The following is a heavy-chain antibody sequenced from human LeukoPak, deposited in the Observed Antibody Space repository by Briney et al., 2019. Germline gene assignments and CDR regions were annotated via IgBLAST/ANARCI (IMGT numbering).Heavy chain of an antibody. CDR3: ARALRSYSSEDY. Sequence: ASVKVSCKASGYTFTSYAIGWVRQAPGQGLEWMGWVSAYNGATKYAQKFQGRVTMTRDTSTNTVYMELSSLRSEDTAVYYCARALRSYSSEDYWGQGTLVTVSS. V-gene: IGHV1-18*01. CDR2: VSAYNGAT. D-gene: IGHD3-22*01. J-gene: IGHJ4*02. CDR1: GYTFTSYA.